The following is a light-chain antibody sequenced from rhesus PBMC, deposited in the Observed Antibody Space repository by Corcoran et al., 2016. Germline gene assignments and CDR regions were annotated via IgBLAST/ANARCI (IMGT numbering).Light chain of an antibody. CDR3: RQKSNWSHS. J-gene: IGKJ2*01. CDR2: GAS. Sequence: EIVMTQSPATLSLSPGERATLSCRASQSVSSRLAWYQQKPGQAPRLLIFGASSRVTGIPDRFSGSGAGTGLTLTISSLEPEDVAVYFCRQKSNWSHSFGQGTKVEIK. CDR1: QSVSSR. V-gene: IGKV3-17*02.